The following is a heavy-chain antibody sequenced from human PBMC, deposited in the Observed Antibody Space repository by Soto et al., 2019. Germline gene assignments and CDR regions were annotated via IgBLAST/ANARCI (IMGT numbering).Heavy chain of an antibody. CDR1: GASVRSGSYF. D-gene: IGHD1-1*01. J-gene: IGHJ6*02. CDR2: VLYSGAS. Sequence: QVQLRESGPGLVKSSETLSLTCTVTGASVRSGSYFWTWIRQPPGRGLEWIGNVLYSGASNYNPSLRRRVTLAVGTSADQVALTLTSVTAADTAVYYCVRVLRSRITGTTEYFYDGLEGWGQGATVTVSS. CDR3: VRVLRSRITGTTEYFYDGLEG. V-gene: IGHV4-61*01.